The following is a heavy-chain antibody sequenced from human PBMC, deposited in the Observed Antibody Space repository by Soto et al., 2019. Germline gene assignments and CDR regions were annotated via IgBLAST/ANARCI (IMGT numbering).Heavy chain of an antibody. CDR3: ARHSDYYYDSSGYFRDPRYYFDY. J-gene: IGHJ4*02. Sequence: PSETLSLTCTVSGGSISSSSYYWGWIRQPPGKGLEWIGSIYYSGSTYYNPSLKSRVTISVDTSKNQFSLKLSSVTAADTAVYYCARHSDYYYDSSGYFRDPRYYFDYWGQGTLVTVSS. CDR1: GGSISSSSYY. V-gene: IGHV4-39*01. D-gene: IGHD3-22*01. CDR2: IYYSGST.